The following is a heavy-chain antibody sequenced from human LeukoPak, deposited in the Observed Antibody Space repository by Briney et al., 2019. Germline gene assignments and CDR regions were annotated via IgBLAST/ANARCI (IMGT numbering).Heavy chain of an antibody. CDR2: LSDSGDST. D-gene: IGHD6-19*01. V-gene: IGHV3-23*01. J-gene: IGHJ4*02. CDR1: GFTFSSYA. CDR3: ATVSGYGSAWQET. Sequence: PGGSLRLSCAASGFTFSSYAMSWVRQAPGKGLEWVSSLSDSGDSTYYADSVKGRFTISRDNSKNTLYLQMNALRAEDTAVYYCATVSGYGSAWQETWGRGTLVTVSS.